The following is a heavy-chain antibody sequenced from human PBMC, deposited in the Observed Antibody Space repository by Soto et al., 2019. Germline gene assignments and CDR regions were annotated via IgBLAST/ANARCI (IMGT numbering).Heavy chain of an antibody. V-gene: IGHV3-21*01. Sequence: GGSLRLSCAASGFTFGNYAMSWVRQAPGKGLQWVSAIGGTGNNIPYADSVKGRFTISRDNAKNSLYLQMNSLRAEDTAVYYCARVGVVTAAGTSDYWGQGTLVTVS. CDR3: ARVGVVTAAGTSDY. J-gene: IGHJ4*02. CDR1: GFTFGNYA. CDR2: IGGTGNNI. D-gene: IGHD6-13*01.